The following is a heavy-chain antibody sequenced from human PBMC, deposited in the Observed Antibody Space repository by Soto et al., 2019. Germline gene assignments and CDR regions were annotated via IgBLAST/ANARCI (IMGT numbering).Heavy chain of an antibody. CDR2: IVPIFGTT. CDR3: ARVEAVAGIYHYHGLDV. V-gene: IGHV1-69*12. CDR1: GGTFSNYA. J-gene: IGHJ6*02. Sequence: QVQLVQSGAEVKKPGSSVKVSCKVSGGTFSNYAIDWVRLAPGQGLEWMGGIVPIFGTTYYTQKFQGRATIMADDSTTTPYLELSSLRSEDTAMYYWARVEAVAGIYHYHGLDVWGQGTAVTFSS. D-gene: IGHD6-19*01.